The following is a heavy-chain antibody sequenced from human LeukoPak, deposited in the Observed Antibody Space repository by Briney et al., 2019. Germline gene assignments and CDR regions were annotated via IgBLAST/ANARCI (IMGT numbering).Heavy chain of an antibody. CDR2: ISGSGGST. CDR1: GFIFSSYA. D-gene: IGHD1-26*01. V-gene: IGHV3-23*01. Sequence: GGSLRLSCAASGFIFSSYALSWVRQAPGKGLEWVSAISGSGGSTYYADSVKGRFTISRDNSKNTLDLQMNSLRAEGTAVYYCARDISGSYFVDVWGQGTTVTVSS. CDR3: ARDISGSYFVDV. J-gene: IGHJ6*02.